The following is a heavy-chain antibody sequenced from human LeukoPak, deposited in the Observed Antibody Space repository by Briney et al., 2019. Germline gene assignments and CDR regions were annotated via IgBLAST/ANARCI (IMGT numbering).Heavy chain of an antibody. CDR3: ARDYYDSSGYSYYGMDV. Sequence: GGSLRLSCAASGFTFSSYAMSWVRQAPGKGLEWVSAISGSGGSTYYADSVKGRFTISRDNAKNSLYLQMNSLRAEDTAVYYCARDYYDSSGYSYYGMDVWGQGTTVTVSS. D-gene: IGHD3-22*01. V-gene: IGHV3-23*01. CDR2: ISGSGGST. CDR1: GFTFSSYA. J-gene: IGHJ6*02.